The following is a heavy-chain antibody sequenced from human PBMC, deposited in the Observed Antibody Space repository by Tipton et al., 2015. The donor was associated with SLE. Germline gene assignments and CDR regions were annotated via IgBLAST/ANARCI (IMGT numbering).Heavy chain of an antibody. D-gene: IGHD3-16*01. Sequence: SLRLSCAASGFTFSTYALTWVRQAPGTGLEWVSTITAAGGNTYYAASVKGRFTISRDNSKDTLYLQMNSLRAEDTAVYYCAKEEDDLGLNGFDIWGQGTMVTVSS. V-gene: IGHV3-23*01. CDR1: GFTFSTYA. CDR2: ITAAGGNT. CDR3: AKEEDDLGLNGFDI. J-gene: IGHJ3*02.